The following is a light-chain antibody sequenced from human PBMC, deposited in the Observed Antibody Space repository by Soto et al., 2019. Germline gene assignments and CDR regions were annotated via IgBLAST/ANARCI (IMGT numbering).Light chain of an antibody. CDR1: QIISTY. J-gene: IGKJ1*01. Sequence: DIQMTQSPSSLSASVGDRVTITCRASQIISTYLNWYQQRAGLAPRLLIYAASSLQSGLPPRFSGRGSGTDFTLTISSLQPEDFATYFLHQTYCTPPTFSQGTKVEI. CDR2: AAS. CDR3: HQTYCTPPT. V-gene: IGKV1-39*01.